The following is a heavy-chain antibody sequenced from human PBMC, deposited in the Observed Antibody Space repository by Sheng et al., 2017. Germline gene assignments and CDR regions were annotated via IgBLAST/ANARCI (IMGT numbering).Heavy chain of an antibody. CDR3: AKASSIVVAPGLWAPDY. J-gene: IGHJ4*02. CDR2: IHENSVST. CDR1: GFNFGNYA. Sequence: EVQLLESGGGLIQPGGSLRLSCAASGFNFGNYAMNWVRQAPGKGLEWVSVIHENSVSTYYADSVKGRFTVSRDNSKHTLYLQMNSLRAEDTAIYYCAKASSIVVAPGLWAPDYWGQGTLVTVSS. D-gene: IGHD2-2*01. V-gene: IGHV3-23*01.